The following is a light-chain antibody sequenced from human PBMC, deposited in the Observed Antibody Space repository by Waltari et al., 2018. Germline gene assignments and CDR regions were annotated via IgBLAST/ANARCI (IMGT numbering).Light chain of an antibody. Sequence: SYELTQPPSVSVSPGQTASISCSGDKLGDKYAYWYQQKAGQSPVLLIYQGTKRPSGIPERFSGSNYGNTATLTISGTQAMDEADDYCQASDSSAAVFGGGTKLTVL. J-gene: IGLJ2*01. CDR1: KLGDKY. CDR2: QGT. V-gene: IGLV3-1*01. CDR3: QASDSSAAV.